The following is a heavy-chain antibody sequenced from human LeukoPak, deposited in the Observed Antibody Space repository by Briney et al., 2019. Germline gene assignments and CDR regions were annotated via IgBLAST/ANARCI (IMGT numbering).Heavy chain of an antibody. V-gene: IGHV3-21*01. CDR3: ARARYSSSSYSNFHPRLFDY. CDR1: GFTFSSYS. Sequence: KPGGSLRLSCAASGFTFSSYSMNWVRQAPGQGLEWVSSISSSSSYIYYTDSVKGRFTISRDNAKNSLYLQMNSLRAEDTAVYYCARARYSSSSYSNFHPRLFDYWGQGTLVTVSS. CDR2: ISSSSSYI. D-gene: IGHD6-13*01. J-gene: IGHJ4*02.